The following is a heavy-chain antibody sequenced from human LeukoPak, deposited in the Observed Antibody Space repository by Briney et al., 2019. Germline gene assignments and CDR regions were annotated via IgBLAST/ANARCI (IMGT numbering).Heavy chain of an antibody. D-gene: IGHD3-22*01. Sequence: SETLSLTCTVSGGSISSYYWSWIRQPPGKGLEWIGYIYYGGSTNYNPSLKSRVTISVDTSKNQFSLKLSSVTAADTAVYYCARLSGGYYYWGQGTLVTVSS. V-gene: IGHV4-59*08. CDR3: ARLSGGYYY. CDR1: GGSISSYY. J-gene: IGHJ4*02. CDR2: IYYGGST.